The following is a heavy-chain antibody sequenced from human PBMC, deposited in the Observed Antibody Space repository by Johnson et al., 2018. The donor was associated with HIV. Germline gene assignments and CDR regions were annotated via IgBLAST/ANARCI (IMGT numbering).Heavy chain of an antibody. CDR2: ISSSGRTI. V-gene: IGHV3-11*04. CDR1: GFTFNDYY. Sequence: QVHLVESGGGLVQPGGSLRLSCAASGFTFNDYYMGWIRQAPGKGLEWVSIISSSGRTIYYVDSVKGRFTISRDNAKNSLYLQMNSLRAEDTAVYYCVREGQEFNDAFDIWGQGTMVTVSS. D-gene: IGHD3-10*01. J-gene: IGHJ3*02. CDR3: VREGQEFNDAFDI.